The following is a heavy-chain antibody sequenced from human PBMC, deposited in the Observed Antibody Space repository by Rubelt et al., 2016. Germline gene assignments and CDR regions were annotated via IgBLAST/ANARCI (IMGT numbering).Heavy chain of an antibody. CDR2: IHTDGSST. J-gene: IGHJ4*02. CDR3: TRAVTGTNDY. CDR1: GFTFSNYW. Sequence: EVQLVESGGGLVQPGGSLRLSCAASGFTFSNYWMHWVRQVPGKGLMWVSRIHTDGSSTTYADSVKGRFTISRDNAKNTVYLQMNSLRGEDTAVYYCTRAVTGTNDYWGQGTLVTVSS. D-gene: IGHD1-1*01. V-gene: IGHV3-74*02.